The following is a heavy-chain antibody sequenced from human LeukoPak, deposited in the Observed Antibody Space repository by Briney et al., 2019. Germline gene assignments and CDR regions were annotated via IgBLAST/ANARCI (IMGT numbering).Heavy chain of an antibody. Sequence: SVKVSCKASGCTFSSYGIRWVRQAPGQGLEWMGRIIPIFGTANYAQKFQGRVTITTDESTSTAYMELSSLRSEDTAVYYCTRDLTYCGGDCYSDYWGQGTLVTVSS. CDR1: GCTFSSYG. CDR2: IIPIFGTA. V-gene: IGHV1-69*05. D-gene: IGHD2-21*02. CDR3: TRDLTYCGGDCYSDY. J-gene: IGHJ4*02.